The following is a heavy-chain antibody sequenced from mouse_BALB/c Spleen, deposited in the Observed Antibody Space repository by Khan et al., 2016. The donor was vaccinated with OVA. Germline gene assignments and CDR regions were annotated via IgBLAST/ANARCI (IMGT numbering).Heavy chain of an antibody. CDR2: INPDGSAI. Sequence: EVQLLETGGGLVQPGGSRGLSCEGSGFTFSGFWMSWVRQTPGKTLEWIGDINPDGSAINYAPSIKDRFTIFRDNDKSTRYMQMSNVRSEDTATYFCMRYDGYYWYFDVWCAETTVTVAS. D-gene: IGHD2-3*01. CDR3: MRYDGYYWYFDV. J-gene: IGHJ1*01. V-gene: IGHV11-2*02. CDR1: GFTFSGFW.